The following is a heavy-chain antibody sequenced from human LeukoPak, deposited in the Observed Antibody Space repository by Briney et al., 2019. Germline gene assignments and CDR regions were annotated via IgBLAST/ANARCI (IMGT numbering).Heavy chain of an antibody. CDR3: ARDGSHWSSFHY. V-gene: IGHV1-46*01. D-gene: IGHD6-19*01. CDR1: GYTFTSYY. CDR2: INPSGGST. J-gene: IGHJ4*02. Sequence: ASVKVTCKASGYTFTSYYMHWVRQAPGQGLEWMGIINPSGGSTSYAQKFQGRVTMTRDTSTSTVYMELSSLRSEDAAVYHCARDGSHWSSFHYWGQGTLVIVSS.